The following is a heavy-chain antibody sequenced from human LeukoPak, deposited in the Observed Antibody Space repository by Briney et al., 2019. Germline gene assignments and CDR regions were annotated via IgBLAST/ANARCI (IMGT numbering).Heavy chain of an antibody. D-gene: IGHD3-3*01. Sequence: SETLSLTCTVSGGSISSYYWSWIRQPAGKGLQWIGRIYTSGSTNYNPSLKSRVTMSVDTSKNQFSLKLSSVTAADTAVYYCARSYYDFWSGYPPYYFDYWGQGTLVTVSS. CDR2: IYTSGST. CDR1: GGSISSYY. CDR3: ARSYYDFWSGYPPYYFDY. V-gene: IGHV4-4*07. J-gene: IGHJ4*02.